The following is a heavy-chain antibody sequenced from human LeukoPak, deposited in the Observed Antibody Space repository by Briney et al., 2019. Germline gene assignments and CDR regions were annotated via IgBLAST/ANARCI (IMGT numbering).Heavy chain of an antibody. Sequence: ASVKVSCKASGYTFTSYGISWVRQAPGQGLEWMGWISAYNGNTNYAQKLQGRVTMTEDTSTDTAYMELSSLRSEDTAVYYCATESNLVVPAAMLGYYYYGTDVWGQGTTVTVSS. V-gene: IGHV1-18*01. CDR1: GYTFTSYG. CDR2: ISAYNGNT. D-gene: IGHD2-2*01. CDR3: ATESNLVVPAAMLGYYYYGTDV. J-gene: IGHJ6*02.